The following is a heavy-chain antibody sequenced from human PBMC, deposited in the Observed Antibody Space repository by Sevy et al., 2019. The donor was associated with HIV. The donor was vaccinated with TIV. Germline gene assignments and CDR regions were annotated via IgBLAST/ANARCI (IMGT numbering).Heavy chain of an antibody. J-gene: IGHJ4*02. V-gene: IGHV1-24*01. CDR2: FDPEDGET. D-gene: IGHD3-22*01. Sequence: ASVKVSCKVSGYTLTQLSMHWVRQAPGKGLEWMGSFDPEDGETLYAQKFQGRVTMTEDTTTDTAYMELRSLRSEDTAVYYCATTKDYYDSSGSPFDSWGQGTLVTVSS. CDR3: ATTKDYYDSSGSPFDS. CDR1: GYTLTQLS.